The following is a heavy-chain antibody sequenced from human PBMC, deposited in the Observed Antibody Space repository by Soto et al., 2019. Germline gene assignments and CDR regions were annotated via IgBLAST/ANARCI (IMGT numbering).Heavy chain of an antibody. CDR1: GGTFSSYT. J-gene: IGHJ4*02. CDR2: IIPILGIA. V-gene: IGHV1-69*02. D-gene: IGHD3-10*01. Sequence: SVKVSCKASGGTFSSYTVSWVRQAPGQGLEWMGRIIPILGIANYAQKFQGRVTITADKSTSTAYMELSSLRSEDTAVYYCARGDGRRGVFDYWGQGTLVTVSS. CDR3: ARGDGRRGVFDY.